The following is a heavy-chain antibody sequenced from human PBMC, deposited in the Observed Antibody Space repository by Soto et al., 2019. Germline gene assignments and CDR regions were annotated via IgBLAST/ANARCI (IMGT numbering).Heavy chain of an antibody. Sequence: ESGGGVVQPGTSLRLSCVGSGFTFRSYVIHWVRQAPGKGLEWVALTSYDGSNNFYGDSVQGRFTISRHNSRNTVELQMDSLRFEDTALYYCARWGTTGGLDVWGQGTLVSVSS. CDR2: TSYDGSNN. CDR3: ARWGTTGGLDV. J-gene: IGHJ4*02. CDR1: GFTFRSYV. V-gene: IGHV3-33*05. D-gene: IGHD3-16*01.